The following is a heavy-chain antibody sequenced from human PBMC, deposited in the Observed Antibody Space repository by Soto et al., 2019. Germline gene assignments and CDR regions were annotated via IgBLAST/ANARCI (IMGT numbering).Heavy chain of an antibody. CDR1: GGSISNYY. CDR3: ARDHPHSYGIYYFDY. J-gene: IGHJ4*02. D-gene: IGHD5-18*01. V-gene: IGHV4-59*01. Sequence: QVQLQESGPGLVKPSETLSLTCTVSGGSISNYYWSWIRQPPGKGLEWIGYIYSSGSTNYNPSLMSRVTISADTSKNQVSLKLTSVTAADTAVYYCARDHPHSYGIYYFDYWGQGTLVTVSS. CDR2: IYSSGST.